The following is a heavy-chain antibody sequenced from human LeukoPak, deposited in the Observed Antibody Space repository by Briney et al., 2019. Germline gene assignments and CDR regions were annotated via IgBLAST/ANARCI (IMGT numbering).Heavy chain of an antibody. V-gene: IGHV4-39*07. CDR3: ARADYGDYKNWFDP. D-gene: IGHD4-17*01. Sequence: SETLSLTCTVSGGSISSSSYYWGWIRQPPGKGLEWIGSIYYSGSTYYNPSLKSRVTISVDTSKNQFSLKLSSVTAADTAVYYCARADYGDYKNWFDPWGQGTLVTVSS. CDR1: GGSISSSSYY. J-gene: IGHJ5*02. CDR2: IYYSGST.